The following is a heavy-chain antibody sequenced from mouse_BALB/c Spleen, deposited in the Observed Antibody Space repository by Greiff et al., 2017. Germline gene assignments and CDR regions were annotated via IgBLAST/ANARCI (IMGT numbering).Heavy chain of an antibody. CDR2: INPSNGRT. Sequence: QVQLKQPGAELVKPGASVKLSCKASGYTFTSYWIHWVKQRPGQGLEWIGEINPSNGRTNYNEKFKSKATLTVDKSSSTAYMQLSSLTSEDSAVYYCARDGSTFGGFAYWGQGTLVTVSA. CDR3: ARDGSTFGGFAY. J-gene: IGHJ3*01. D-gene: IGHD1-1*01. V-gene: IGHV1S81*02. CDR1: GYTFTSYW.